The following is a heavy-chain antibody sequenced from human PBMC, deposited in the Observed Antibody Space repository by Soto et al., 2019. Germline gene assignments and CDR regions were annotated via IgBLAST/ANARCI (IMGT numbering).Heavy chain of an antibody. Sequence: EVQLVESGGGLVQPGRSLRLSCAASGFTLDDYAIHWVRQAPGKGLEWVSGISWNGGSIGYEDSVKGCLTTSRDTAKNSRYMRMIRLRDEDTALYYYAKGGLLVTERGGYWGQGTLVTASS. D-gene: IGHD6-13*01. CDR2: ISWNGGSI. V-gene: IGHV3-9*01. CDR1: GFTLDDYA. CDR3: AKGGLLVTERGGY. J-gene: IGHJ4*02.